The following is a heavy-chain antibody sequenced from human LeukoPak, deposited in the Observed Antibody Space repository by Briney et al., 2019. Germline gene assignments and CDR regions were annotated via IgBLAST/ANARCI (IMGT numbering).Heavy chain of an antibody. CDR3: ARAAITGTTTRTNWFDP. CDR2: ISYDGSNK. CDR1: GFTFSSYG. V-gene: IGHV3-30*03. Sequence: PGGSLRLSCAASGFTFSSYGMHWVRQAPGKGLEWVAVISYDGSNKYYADSVKGRFTISRDNSKNTLYLQMNSLRSEDTAVYYCARAAITGTTTRTNWFDPWGQGTLVTVSS. D-gene: IGHD1-7*01. J-gene: IGHJ5*02.